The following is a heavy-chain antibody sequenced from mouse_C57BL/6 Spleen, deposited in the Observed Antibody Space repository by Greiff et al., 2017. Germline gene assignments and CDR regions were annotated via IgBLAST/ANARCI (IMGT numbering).Heavy chain of an antibody. V-gene: IGHV1-61*01. CDR2: IYPSDSET. D-gene: IGHD3-2*02. CDR1: GYTFTSYW. CDR3: ARGRDSSGYSFAY. Sequence: VQLQQPGAELVRPGSSVKLSCKASGYTFTSYWMDWVKQRPGQGLEWIGNIYPSDSETHYNQKFKDKATLTVDKSSSTAYMQLSSLTSEDSAVYYCARGRDSSGYSFAYWGQGTLVTVSA. J-gene: IGHJ3*01.